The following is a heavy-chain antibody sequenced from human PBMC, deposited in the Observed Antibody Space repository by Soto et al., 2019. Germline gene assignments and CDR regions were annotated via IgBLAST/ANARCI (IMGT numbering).Heavy chain of an antibody. CDR1: GGSISSYY. CDR3: ARSAYDFWSGYSFWFHP. J-gene: IGHJ5*02. CDR2: IYYSGST. Sequence: PSETLSLTCTVSGGSISSYYWSWIRQPPGKGLEWIGYIYYSGSTNYNPSLKSRVTISVDTSKNQFSLKLSSVTAADTAVYYCARSAYDFWSGYSFWFHPWGQGTLVTVS. D-gene: IGHD3-3*01. V-gene: IGHV4-59*01.